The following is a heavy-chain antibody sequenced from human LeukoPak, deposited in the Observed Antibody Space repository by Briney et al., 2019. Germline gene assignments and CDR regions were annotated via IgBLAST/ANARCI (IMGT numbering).Heavy chain of an antibody. V-gene: IGHV1-46*01. D-gene: IGHD6-19*01. J-gene: IGHJ4*02. Sequence: ASVKVSCKASGYTFTSYYMHWVRQAPGQGLEWMGIINPSGGSTSYAQKFQGRVTMTRDTSTSTVYMELSSLRSEDTAVYYCARASSLAVAGRGLGYWGQGTLVTVSS. CDR2: INPSGGST. CDR1: GYTFTSYY. CDR3: ARASSLAVAGRGLGY.